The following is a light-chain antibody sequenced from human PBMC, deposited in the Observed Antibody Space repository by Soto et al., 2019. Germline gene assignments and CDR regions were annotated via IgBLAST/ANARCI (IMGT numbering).Light chain of an antibody. CDR2: AAS. CDR3: QQYTSWPLT. J-gene: IGKJ4*01. Sequence: EVVMTQSPATLSVSSGERATLSCRTSQNVYNNLAWYLQKPGQAPRLLISAASTRATGIPARFSGSGSGTEFTLTINSLQSEDFAVYYCQQYTSWPLTFGGGTKVEIK. CDR1: QNVYNN. V-gene: IGKV3D-15*01.